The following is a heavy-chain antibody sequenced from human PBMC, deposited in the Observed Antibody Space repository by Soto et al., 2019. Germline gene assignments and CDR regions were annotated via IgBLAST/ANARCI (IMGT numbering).Heavy chain of an antibody. CDR2: MNPNSGNT. CDR1: GYTFTSYD. CDR3: ASPYDSSGYHPDYYYYGMDV. V-gene: IGHV1-8*01. Sequence: ASVKVSCKASGYTFTSYDINWVRQATGQGLEWMGWMNPNSGNTGYAQKFQGRVTMTRNTSISTAYMELSSLRSEDTAVYYCASPYDSSGYHPDYYYYGMDVWGQGTTVTVSS. J-gene: IGHJ6*02. D-gene: IGHD3-22*01.